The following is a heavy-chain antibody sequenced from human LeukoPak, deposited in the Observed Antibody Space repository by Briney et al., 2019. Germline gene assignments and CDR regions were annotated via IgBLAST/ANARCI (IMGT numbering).Heavy chain of an antibody. Sequence: ASVKVSCKASGYTFTSYGISWVRQAPGQGLEWMGGIIPIFGTANYAQKFQGRVTITADKSTSTAYMELSSLRSEDTAVYYCARGRGYSGYDNLDYWGQGTLVTVSS. J-gene: IGHJ4*02. D-gene: IGHD5-12*01. V-gene: IGHV1-69*06. CDR1: GYTFTSYG. CDR3: ARGRGYSGYDNLDY. CDR2: IIPIFGTA.